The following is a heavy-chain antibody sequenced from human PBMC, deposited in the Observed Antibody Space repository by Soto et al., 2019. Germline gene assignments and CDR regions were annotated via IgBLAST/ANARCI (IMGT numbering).Heavy chain of an antibody. CDR3: ARRGVGRVIDP. CDR2: ISYTGST. V-gene: IGHV4-39*01. CDR1: GGSTSSSSYY. Sequence: QVQPQESGPGLVKPSETLSLTCTVSGGSTSSSSYYWGWIRQPPGKGLEWIGSISYTGSTQYNPSLESRVTISMDTSKNQFSLKLSSVTAADTAVYYCARRGVGRVIDPWGQGTQVTVSS. D-gene: IGHD3-10*01. J-gene: IGHJ5*02.